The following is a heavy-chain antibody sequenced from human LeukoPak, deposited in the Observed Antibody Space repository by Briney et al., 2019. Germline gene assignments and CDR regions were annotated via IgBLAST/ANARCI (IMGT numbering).Heavy chain of an antibody. V-gene: IGHV4-30-4*08. CDR3: ARVLQGLVGD. Sequence: SQTLSLTCTVSGASISSGDSYWSWIRQSPGKGLEWIGYIYYTGNTYYNPSLKSRVTVSVDTSKNQFSLKLSSVTAADTAVYYCARVLQGLVGDWGQGTLVTVSS. CDR2: IYYTGNT. D-gene: IGHD6-19*01. CDR1: GASISSGDSY. J-gene: IGHJ4*02.